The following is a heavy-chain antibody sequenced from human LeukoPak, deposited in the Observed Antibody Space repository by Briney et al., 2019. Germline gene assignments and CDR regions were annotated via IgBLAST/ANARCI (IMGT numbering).Heavy chain of an antibody. V-gene: IGHV4-39*07. Sequence: PSETLSLTCTVSGGSISSSSYYWGWIRQPPGKGLEWIGSIYYSGSTYYNPSLKSRVTISVDTSKNQFSLKLSSVTAADTAVYYCARPLLYSYGPYFDYWGQGTLVTVSS. CDR2: IYYSGST. CDR3: ARPLLYSYGPYFDY. CDR1: GGSISSSSYY. D-gene: IGHD5-18*01. J-gene: IGHJ4*02.